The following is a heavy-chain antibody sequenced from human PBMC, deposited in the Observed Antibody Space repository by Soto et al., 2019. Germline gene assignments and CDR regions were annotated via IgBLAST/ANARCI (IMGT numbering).Heavy chain of an antibody. D-gene: IGHD6-25*01. CDR1: GYSFTSYW. J-gene: IGHJ6*03. CDR3: ARHSVEIRTADYYYYMDV. V-gene: IGHV5-51*01. Sequence: GESLKISCKGSGYSFTSYWIGWVRQMPGKGLEWMGIIYPGDSDTRYSPSFQGQVTISADKSISTAYLQWSSLKASDTAMYYCARHSVEIRTADYYYYMDVWGKGTTVTVSS. CDR2: IYPGDSDT.